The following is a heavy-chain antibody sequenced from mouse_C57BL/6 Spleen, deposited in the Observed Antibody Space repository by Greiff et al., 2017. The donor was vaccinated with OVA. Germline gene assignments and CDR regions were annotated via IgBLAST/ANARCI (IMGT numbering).Heavy chain of an antibody. Sequence: QVQLQQSGAELARPGASVKLSCKASGYTFTSYGISWVKQRTGQGLEWIGEIYPRSGNTYYNEKFKGKATLTADKSSSTAYMELRSLTSEDAAVYVCARSGTGTDYFDYWGQGTTLTVSS. D-gene: IGHD4-1*01. CDR2: IYPRSGNT. V-gene: IGHV1-81*01. J-gene: IGHJ2*01. CDR3: ARSGTGTDYFDY. CDR1: GYTFTSYG.